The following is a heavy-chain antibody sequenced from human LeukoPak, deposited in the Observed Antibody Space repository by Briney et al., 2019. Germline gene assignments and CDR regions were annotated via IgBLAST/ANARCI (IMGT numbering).Heavy chain of an antibody. J-gene: IGHJ4*02. CDR2: INHSGST. D-gene: IGHD6-6*01. Sequence: SETLSLTCAVYGGSFSGYYWSWIRQPPGKGLEWIGEINHSGSTNYNPSLKSRVTISVDTSKNQFSLKLSSVTAADTAVYYCARRYSSSSNDIDYWGQGTLVTVSS. CDR1: GGSFSGYY. V-gene: IGHV4-34*01. CDR3: ARRYSSSSNDIDY.